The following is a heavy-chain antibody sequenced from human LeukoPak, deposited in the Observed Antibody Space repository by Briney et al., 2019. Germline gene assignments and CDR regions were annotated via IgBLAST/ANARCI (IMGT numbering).Heavy chain of an antibody. Sequence: ASVKVSCKSSGYTFTTYGITWVRQAPGQGLEWMGWISTDNGDTNYAQKLQGRVTMTTDTSTSTAYMELSSLRSEDTAVYYCAVDLRYYFDYWGQGTLVTVSS. CDR3: AVDLRYYFDY. CDR2: ISTDNGDT. V-gene: IGHV1-18*01. J-gene: IGHJ4*02. CDR1: GYTFTTYG.